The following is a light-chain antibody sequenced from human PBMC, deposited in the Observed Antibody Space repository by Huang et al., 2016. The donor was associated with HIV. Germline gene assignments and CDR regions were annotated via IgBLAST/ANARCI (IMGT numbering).Light chain of an antibody. Sequence: EIVLTQSPGTLSLSPGERATLSCRASQSVSSSYLAWYQQKPGQAPRLLIYGASSSATGIPDRFSGSGSGTDFTLTNSRLEPEDFAVYYCQQYGSSPGTFGQGTKVEIK. CDR3: QQYGSSPGT. CDR1: QSVSSSY. V-gene: IGKV3-20*01. J-gene: IGKJ1*01. CDR2: GAS.